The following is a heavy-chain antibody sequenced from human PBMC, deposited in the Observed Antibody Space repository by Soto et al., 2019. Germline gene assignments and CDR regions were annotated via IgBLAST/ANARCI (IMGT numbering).Heavy chain of an antibody. Sequence: ASVKVSCKASGYTFTSYGISWVRQAPGQGLEWMGWISAYNGNTNYTQKLQGRVTMTTDTSTTTAYMELRSLRSDDTAVYYCVRAEGYTRAEAGINWFDPCGQGRLVTVSS. CDR1: GYTFTSYG. J-gene: IGHJ5*02. CDR2: ISAYNGNT. V-gene: IGHV1-18*01. CDR3: VRAEGYTRAEAGINWFDP. D-gene: IGHD6-13*01.